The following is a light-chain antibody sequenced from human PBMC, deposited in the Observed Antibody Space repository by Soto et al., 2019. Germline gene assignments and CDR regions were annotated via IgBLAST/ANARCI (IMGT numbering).Light chain of an antibody. Sequence: EIVLTQSPGTLSLSPGERATLSCRASQSVSSNYLAWYQQKPGQAPKLLIYGASSGATGIPDRFSGSGSGTDFTLTISILEPEDFAVYYCQQYGCSPRTFGQGTKVEIK. CDR1: QSVSSNY. V-gene: IGKV3-20*01. CDR2: GAS. J-gene: IGKJ1*01. CDR3: QQYGCSPRT.